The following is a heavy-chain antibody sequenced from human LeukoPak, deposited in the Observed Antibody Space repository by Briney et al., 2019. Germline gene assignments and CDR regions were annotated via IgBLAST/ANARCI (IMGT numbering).Heavy chain of an antibody. CDR2: IYYSGSA. D-gene: IGHD5-12*01. CDR3: ARGYSGYNYVY. J-gene: IGHJ4*02. CDR1: GGSISSYY. V-gene: IGHV4-59*01. Sequence: SETLSLTCAVSGGSISSYYGSWIRQPPGKGLEWIGHIYYSGSANYNPSLKSRVTISVDTSKTQFSLRLSSVTAADTALYYCARGYSGYNYVYWGQVTLVTVSS.